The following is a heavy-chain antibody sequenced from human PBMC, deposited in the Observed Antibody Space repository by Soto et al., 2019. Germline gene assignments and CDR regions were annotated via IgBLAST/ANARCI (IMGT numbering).Heavy chain of an antibody. CDR3: ARGVAAAGTPRYYYYYYGMDV. CDR1: GGSISSGGYS. CDR2: IYHSGST. Sequence: SETLSLTCAVSGGSISSGGYSWSWIRQPPGKGLEWIGYIYHSGSTYYNPSLKSRVTISVDRSKNQFSLKLSSVTAANTAVYYCARGVAAAGTPRYYYYYYGMDVWGQGTTVTVSS. V-gene: IGHV4-30-2*01. D-gene: IGHD6-13*01. J-gene: IGHJ6*02.